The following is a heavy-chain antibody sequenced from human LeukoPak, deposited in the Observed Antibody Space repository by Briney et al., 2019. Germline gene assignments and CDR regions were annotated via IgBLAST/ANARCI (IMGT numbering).Heavy chain of an antibody. D-gene: IGHD5-12*01. Sequence: SETLSLTCTVSGGPTSSYYWSWIRQPPGKGLEWIGYIYYSGSTIYNPSLKSRVTISVDTSKNQFSLKLSSVTAADTAVYYCARGYSGYDYFDYWGQGTLVTVSS. CDR3: ARGYSGYDYFDY. CDR2: IYYSGST. CDR1: GGPTSSYY. V-gene: IGHV4-59*01. J-gene: IGHJ4*02.